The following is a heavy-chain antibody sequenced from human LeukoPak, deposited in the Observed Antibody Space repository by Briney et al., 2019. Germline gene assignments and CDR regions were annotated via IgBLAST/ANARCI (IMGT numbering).Heavy chain of an antibody. CDR2: IYYSGST. J-gene: IGHJ2*01. Sequence: PSETLSLTCTVSGGSISSYYWSWIRQPPGKGLEWIGYIYYSGSTNYNPSLKSRVTISVDTSKNQFSLKLSSVTAADTAVYHCARGNRMTARGYFDLWGRGTLVTVSS. CDR3: ARGNRMTARGYFDL. CDR1: GGSISSYY. D-gene: IGHD2-21*02. V-gene: IGHV4-59*01.